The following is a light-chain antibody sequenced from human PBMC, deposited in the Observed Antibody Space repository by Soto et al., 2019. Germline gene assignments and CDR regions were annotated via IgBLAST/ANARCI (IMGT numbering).Light chain of an antibody. J-gene: IGLJ1*01. Sequence: QSVLTQPASVSGSPGQSITISCTGTSSDVGGYNYVSWYQHHPGKAPKVMIYEVSNRPSGVSNRVSSSKSGNTASLTISGCKSEDEADYYCSSYTSSSTGVFGTGTKSPS. CDR1: SSDVGGYNY. CDR3: SSYTSSSTGV. V-gene: IGLV2-14*01. CDR2: EVS.